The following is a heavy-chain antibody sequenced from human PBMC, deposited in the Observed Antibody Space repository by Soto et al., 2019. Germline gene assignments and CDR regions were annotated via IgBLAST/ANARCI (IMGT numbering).Heavy chain of an antibody. CDR1: GYTFTSYY. CDR2: INPSGGST. CDR3: ARVQVGATTGPRGFDI. V-gene: IGHV1-46*01. J-gene: IGHJ3*02. D-gene: IGHD1-26*01. Sequence: GGSVKGSRKGTGYTFTSYYMHWGGQAPGKWLEWMGIINPSGGSTSYAQKFQGRVTMTRDTSTSTVYMELSSLRSEDTAVYYCARVQVGATTGPRGFDIWGQGTWSQSPQ.